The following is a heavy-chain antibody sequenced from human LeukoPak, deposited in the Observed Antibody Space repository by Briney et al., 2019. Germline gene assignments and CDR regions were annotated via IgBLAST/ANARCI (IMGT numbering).Heavy chain of an antibody. Sequence: SETLSLTCTVSGGSISSSSYYWGWLRQPPGKGLEWIGSIYYSGSTYYNPSLKSRVTISVDTSKNQFSLKLSSVTAADTAVYYCARGSVGGYCSGGSCFDYWGQGTLVTVSS. CDR1: GGSISSSSYY. J-gene: IGHJ4*02. D-gene: IGHD2-15*01. CDR2: IYYSGST. CDR3: ARGSVGGYCSGGSCFDY. V-gene: IGHV4-39*07.